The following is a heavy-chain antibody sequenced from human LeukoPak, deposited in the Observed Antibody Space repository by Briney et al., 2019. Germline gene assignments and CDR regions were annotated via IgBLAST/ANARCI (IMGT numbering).Heavy chain of an antibody. CDR1: GGSISSHF. Sequence: SETLSLTCTVSGGSISSHFWSWIRQSPGKRLEWIGNIYNSGTTNYNPSLNSRVTISVDTSRNQLSLQPTSVTAADTAVYYCAKATQWLAFDYWGRGTLVTVSS. D-gene: IGHD6-19*01. J-gene: IGHJ4*02. CDR2: IYNSGTT. CDR3: AKATQWLAFDY. V-gene: IGHV4-59*11.